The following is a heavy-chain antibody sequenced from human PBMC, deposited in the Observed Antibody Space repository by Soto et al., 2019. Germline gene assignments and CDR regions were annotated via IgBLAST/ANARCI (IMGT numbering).Heavy chain of an antibody. CDR2: MNPNDGDT. CDR3: ARANWSYVD. Sequence: QAQLVQSGAEAKRPGTSVKVSCKVSGYTFTNYFHWIRQAPGQGLEWMGWMNPNDGDTEYARKVQGRVSLTRDMSITATYMEWSSMAPDDAAIYYCARANWSYVDWGLGARVTVSS. CDR1: GYTFTNY. J-gene: IGHJ4*02. V-gene: IGHV1-2*02. D-gene: IGHD1-26*01.